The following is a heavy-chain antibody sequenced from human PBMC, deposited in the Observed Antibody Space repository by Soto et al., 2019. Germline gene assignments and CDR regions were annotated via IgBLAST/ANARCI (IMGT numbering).Heavy chain of an antibody. V-gene: IGHV3-30*18. J-gene: IGHJ5*02. CDR2: ISYDGSNK. CDR1: GFTCSSYG. CDR3: AKESHSSSWYSDWFDP. Sequence: QVQLVESGGGVVQPGRSLRLSCAASGFTCSSYGMHWVRQAPGKGLEWVAVISYDGSNKYYADSVKGRFTISRDNSKNTLYLQMNSLRAEDTAVYYCAKESHSSSWYSDWFDPWGQGTLVTVSS. D-gene: IGHD6-13*01.